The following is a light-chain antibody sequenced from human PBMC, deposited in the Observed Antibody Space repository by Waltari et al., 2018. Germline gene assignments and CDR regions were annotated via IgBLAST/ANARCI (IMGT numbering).Light chain of an antibody. J-gene: IGLJ2*01. CDR2: DVT. CDR3: CSYAGRYTFDVV. Sequence: QSALTQPRSVSRSPGQSVTISCTGTSNDVGDYNYVLWYQQHPDKAPKLMIYDVTKRPSGVPDRFSGSKSGNTASLTISGLQAEDEADYYCCSYAGRYTFDVVFGGGTKLTVL. CDR1: SNDVGDYNY. V-gene: IGLV2-11*01.